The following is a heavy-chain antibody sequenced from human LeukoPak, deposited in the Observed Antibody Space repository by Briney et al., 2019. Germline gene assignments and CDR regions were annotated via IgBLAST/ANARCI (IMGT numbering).Heavy chain of an antibody. CDR2: INPNSGCT. J-gene: IGHJ4*02. V-gene: IGHV1-2*02. Sequence: ASVKVSCKASGYTFSGYYIHWVRQAPGQGLEWMGWINPNSGCTNYAQKFQGRVTMTSDTSISTAYKERSRLRSDYTAVYYCARDHYDILTSYRMTFDYWGQGTLVTVSS. D-gene: IGHD3-9*01. CDR1: GYTFSGYY. CDR3: ARDHYDILTSYRMTFDY.